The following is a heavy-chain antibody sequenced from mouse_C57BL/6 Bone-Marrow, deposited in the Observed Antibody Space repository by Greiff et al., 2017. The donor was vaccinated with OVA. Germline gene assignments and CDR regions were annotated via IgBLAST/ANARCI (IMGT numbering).Heavy chain of an antibody. CDR3: AREGYSSWFAY. CDR1: GYSITSGYD. J-gene: IGHJ3*01. D-gene: IGHD2-12*01. CDR2: ISYSGST. V-gene: IGHV3-1*01. Sequence: EVKVVESGPGMVKPSQSLSLTCTVTGYSITSGYDWHWIRHFPGNKLEWMGYISYSGSTNYNPSLKSRISITHDTSKNHFFLKLNSVTTEDTATYYCAREGYSSWFAYWGQGTLVTVSA.